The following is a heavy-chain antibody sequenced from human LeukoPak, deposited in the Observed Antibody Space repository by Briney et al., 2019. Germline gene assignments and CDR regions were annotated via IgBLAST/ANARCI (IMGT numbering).Heavy chain of an antibody. CDR2: MYNSGSI. D-gene: IGHD3-22*01. Sequence: SSETLSLTCTVSGGSISSSTHYWGWIRQSPGKGLEWIGSMYNSGSISYNPSLRSRVTITVDTSKNQFSLNFNSVTAADTALYFCARNETSGYFDIWGQGTMATVSS. CDR1: GGSISSSTHY. V-gene: IGHV4-39*01. J-gene: IGHJ3*02. CDR3: ARNETSGYFDI.